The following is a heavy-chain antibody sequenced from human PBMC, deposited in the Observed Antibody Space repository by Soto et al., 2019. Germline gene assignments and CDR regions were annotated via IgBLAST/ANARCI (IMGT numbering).Heavy chain of an antibody. Sequence: GGSLRLSCAASGFTFSSYWMHWVRQAPGKGLVWVSRINSDGSSTSYADSVKGRFTISRDNAKNTLYLQMNSLRAEDTAVYYCARAGSDYGDYKWGGLDYYYYMDVWGKGTTVTVSS. CDR1: GFTFSSYW. D-gene: IGHD4-17*01. V-gene: IGHV3-74*01. CDR2: INSDGSST. CDR3: ARAGSDYGDYKWGGLDYYYYMDV. J-gene: IGHJ6*03.